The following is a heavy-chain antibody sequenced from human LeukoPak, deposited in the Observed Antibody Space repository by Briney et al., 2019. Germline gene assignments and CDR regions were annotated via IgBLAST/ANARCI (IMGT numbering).Heavy chain of an antibody. Sequence: GGSLRLSCVASGFAFNDYAMHWVRQAPGKGLQSVSTISSSGGSAYYVNSVKGRFTISRANSKNTLYLQINSLRTDDAAVYYCEKRYRGLTTSAVLDNWGQGTLVSVS. D-gene: IGHD3-9*01. CDR1: GFAFNDYA. CDR3: EKRYRGLTTSAVLDN. CDR2: ISSSGGSA. V-gene: IGHV3-64*04. J-gene: IGHJ4*02.